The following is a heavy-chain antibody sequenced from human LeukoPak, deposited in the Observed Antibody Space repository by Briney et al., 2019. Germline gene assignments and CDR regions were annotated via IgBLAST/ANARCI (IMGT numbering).Heavy chain of an antibody. V-gene: IGHV1-8*01. J-gene: IGHJ4*02. D-gene: IGHD3-10*01. Sequence: ASVKVSCKASGYTFTSYDINWVRQATGQGLEWMGWMNPNSGNTGYAQKFHGRVTITRDTSISTAYMELSSLRSEDTAVYYCARDGDYYGSGNFDYWGQGTLVTVSS. CDR1: GYTFTSYD. CDR3: ARDGDYYGSGNFDY. CDR2: MNPNSGNT.